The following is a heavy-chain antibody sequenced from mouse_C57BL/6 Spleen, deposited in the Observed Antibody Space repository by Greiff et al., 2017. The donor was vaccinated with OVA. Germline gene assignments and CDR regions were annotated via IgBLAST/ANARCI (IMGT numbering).Heavy chain of an antibody. CDR1: GYTLTDYY. Sequence: EVQLQQSGPELVKPGASVKISCKASGYTLTDYYMNWVKQSHGKSLEWIGDINPNNGGTSYNQKFKGKATLTVDKSSSTAYMELRSLTSEDSAVYYCARRRGAYDYEMDYWGQGTSVTVSS. J-gene: IGHJ4*01. CDR2: INPNNGGT. D-gene: IGHD2-4*01. CDR3: ARRRGAYDYEMDY. V-gene: IGHV1-26*01.